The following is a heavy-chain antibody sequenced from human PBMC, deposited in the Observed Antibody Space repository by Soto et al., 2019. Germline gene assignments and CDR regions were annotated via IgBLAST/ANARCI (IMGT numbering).Heavy chain of an antibody. CDR1: GFTFDNYG. Sequence: GGSLRLSCAASGFTFDNYGMSWVRQAPGKGLEWVAGINWKGDRSGYVGSLRGRFTISRDNAKNSLYLQMSSLRVEDMAFYYCAREEVASAGTKWFDPWGQGTLVTVSS. V-gene: IGHV3-20*04. D-gene: IGHD6-13*01. CDR3: AREEVASAGTKWFDP. CDR2: INWKGDRS. J-gene: IGHJ5*02.